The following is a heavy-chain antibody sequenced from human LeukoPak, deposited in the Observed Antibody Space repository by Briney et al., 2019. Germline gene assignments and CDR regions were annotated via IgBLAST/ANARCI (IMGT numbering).Heavy chain of an antibody. D-gene: IGHD2-21*01. Sequence: SVKVSCKASGGTFSSCAISWVRQAPGQGLEWMGRIIPILGIANYAQKFQGRVTITADKPTSTAYMELSSLRSEDTAVYYCATQHVPLYGMDVWGQGTTVTVSS. J-gene: IGHJ6*02. CDR1: GGTFSSCA. V-gene: IGHV1-69*04. CDR3: ATQHVPLYGMDV. CDR2: IIPILGIA.